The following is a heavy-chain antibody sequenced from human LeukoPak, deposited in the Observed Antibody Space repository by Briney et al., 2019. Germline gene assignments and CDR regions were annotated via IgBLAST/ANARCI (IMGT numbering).Heavy chain of an antibody. J-gene: IGHJ6*03. V-gene: IGHV3-9*01. D-gene: IGHD2-15*01. CDR3: AKNGDRGAYCTGGTCYPYFYYYMDV. CDR2: ISWNSGSI. Sequence: GGSLRLSCAASGFTFDDYAMHWVRQAPGKGLEWVSGISWNSGSIGYADSVKGRFTISRDNAKNSLYLQMNSLRAEDTAIYYCAKNGDRGAYCTGGTCYPYFYYYMDVWGKGTTVTI. CDR1: GFTFDDYA.